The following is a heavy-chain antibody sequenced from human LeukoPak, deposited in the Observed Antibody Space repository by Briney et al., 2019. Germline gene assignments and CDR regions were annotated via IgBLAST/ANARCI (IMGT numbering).Heavy chain of an antibody. CDR3: ATSLTYTTGWPFDY. J-gene: IGHJ4*02. CDR2: FYNRGET. V-gene: IGHV4-59*01. Sequence: SETLSLTCNVSGAPTSSYYWSWIRQAPGKGLEWIGYFYNRGETKYNPSLQSRVTISVDRSKTLFSLRLTSLTAADTAVYYCATSLTYTTGWPFDYWGRGTQLTVSS. D-gene: IGHD2-2*02. CDR1: GAPTSSYY.